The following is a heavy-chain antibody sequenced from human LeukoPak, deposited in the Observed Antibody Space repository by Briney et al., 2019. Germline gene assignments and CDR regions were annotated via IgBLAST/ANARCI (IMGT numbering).Heavy chain of an antibody. CDR3: ARRYYVDF. J-gene: IGHJ4*02. D-gene: IGHD3-10*01. V-gene: IGHV3-74*01. CDR2: ISSDGSSA. CDR1: GFTFSTYW. Sequence: GGSLRLSCAASGFTFSTYWMHWVRQGPGKGLVWVSRISSDGSSATYAESVKGRFTISRDNAKNTLYLQMNRLRAEGTAVYYCARRYYVDFWGQGTLVTVSS.